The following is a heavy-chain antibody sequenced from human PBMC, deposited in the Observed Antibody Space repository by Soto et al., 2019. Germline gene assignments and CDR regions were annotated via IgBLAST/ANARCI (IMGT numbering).Heavy chain of an antibody. V-gene: IGHV3-7*01. CDR3: ARHTVAPYYFDY. CDR2: IKQDGSEK. D-gene: IGHD4-17*01. Sequence: GGSLRLSCAASGFTSSSYWMSWVRQAPGKVLQWVANIKQDGSEKYYVDSVKGRFTISRDNAKNSLYLQMNSLRAEDTAVYYCARHTVAPYYFDYWGQGTLVTVSS. J-gene: IGHJ4*02. CDR1: GFTSSSYW.